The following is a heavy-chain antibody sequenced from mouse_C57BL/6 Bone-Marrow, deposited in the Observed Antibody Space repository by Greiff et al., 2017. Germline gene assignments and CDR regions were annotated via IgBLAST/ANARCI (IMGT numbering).Heavy chain of an antibody. V-gene: IGHV1-50*01. CDR2: IDPSDSYT. CDR3: ARGGGYYGSLVV. D-gene: IGHD1-1*01. J-gene: IGHJ1*03. CDR1: GYTFTSYW. Sequence: VQLQQPGAELVKPGASVKLSCKASGYTFTSYWMQWVKQRPGQGLEWIGEIDPSDSYTNYNQKFKGKATLTVDTSSSTAYMQHSSLTSEDSAVYYCARGGGYYGSLVVWGTGTTVTVSS.